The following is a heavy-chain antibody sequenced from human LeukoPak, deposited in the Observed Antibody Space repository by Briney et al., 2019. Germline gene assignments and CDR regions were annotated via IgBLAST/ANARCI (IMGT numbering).Heavy chain of an antibody. V-gene: IGHV1-2*02. CDR2: INPNSGDT. CDR3: AREWGYCSGGSCYHDY. J-gene: IGHJ4*02. D-gene: IGHD2-15*01. CDR1: GYTFTGYY. Sequence: GASVKVSCKASGYTFTGYYMHWVRQAPGQGLEWMGWINPNSGDTNYAQKFQGRVTLTRVTSISTAYMDLSRLRSDDTAVYYCAREWGYCSGGSCYHDYWGQGTLVTVSS.